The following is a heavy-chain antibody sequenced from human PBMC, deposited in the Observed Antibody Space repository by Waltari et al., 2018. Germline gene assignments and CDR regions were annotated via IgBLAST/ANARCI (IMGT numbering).Heavy chain of an antibody. J-gene: IGHJ4*02. Sequence: QLQLQESGPGLVKPSGTLSLTCVVSGDPISGNSGWSWGRQSPDKGLEWIGQVHRNGRTNYTPSRASRAIVSLDSSMNQFSLRILSATAADTAVYYCARDLGRGLFLDSWGQGTLVTVSP. CDR2: VHRNGRT. V-gene: IGHV4-4*02. CDR3: ARDLGRGLFLDS. CDR1: GDPISGNSG. D-gene: IGHD2-15*01.